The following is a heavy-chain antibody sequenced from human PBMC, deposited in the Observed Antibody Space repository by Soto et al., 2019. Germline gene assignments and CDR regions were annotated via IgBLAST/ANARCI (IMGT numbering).Heavy chain of an antibody. CDR2: IYYSGST. V-gene: IGHV4-59*08. CDR1: GGSISSYY. Sequence: SETLSLTCTVSGGSISSYYWSWIRQPPGKGLEWIGYIYYSGSTNYNPSLKSRVTISVDTSKNQFSLKLSSVTAADPAVYYCARHPLTTGYYYYYMDVWGKGTTVTVSS. CDR3: ARHPLTTGYYYYYMDV. J-gene: IGHJ6*03. D-gene: IGHD4-17*01.